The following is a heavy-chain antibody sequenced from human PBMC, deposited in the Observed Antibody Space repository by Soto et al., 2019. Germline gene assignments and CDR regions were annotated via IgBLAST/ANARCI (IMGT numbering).Heavy chain of an antibody. CDR2: IDPSDSQT. CDR1: EDSGVDFW. J-gene: IGHJ4*02. Sequence: KGSEDSGVDFWGTWIRQRTVKGLEWMGRIDPSDSQTYYSPSFRGHVTISVTKSITTVFLQWSSLRASDTAMYYCARQIYDSDTGPNFQYYFDSWGQGTPVTVSS. CDR3: ARQIYDSDTGPNFQYYFDS. V-gene: IGHV5-10-1*01. D-gene: IGHD3-22*01.